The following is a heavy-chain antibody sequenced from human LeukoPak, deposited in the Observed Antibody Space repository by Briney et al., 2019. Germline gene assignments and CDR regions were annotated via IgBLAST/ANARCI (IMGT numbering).Heavy chain of an antibody. J-gene: IGHJ4*02. Sequence: GGSLRLSCAASGFTFSNYWVHWVRQAPGNGLAWVARINRDGSTTKYADSVKGRFTVSRDNAKNTLNLQMNSLRAEDTAVYYCARDKKSGESSEIDYWGQGTLVTVSS. CDR1: GFTFSNYW. CDR2: INRDGSTT. D-gene: IGHD3-10*01. V-gene: IGHV3-74*03. CDR3: ARDKKSGESSEIDY.